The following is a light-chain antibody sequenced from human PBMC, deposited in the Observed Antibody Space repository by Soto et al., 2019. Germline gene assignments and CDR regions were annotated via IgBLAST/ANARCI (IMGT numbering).Light chain of an antibody. J-gene: IGKJ4*01. V-gene: IGKV3-20*01. Sequence: EMVMTQSPATLSVSPGERAPLSCRASQSVSGSYLAWYQQKPGQAPRLLIYGASSRATGIPDRFSGSGSGTDFTLTISRLEPEDFAVYYCQQYGSSPLTFDGGTKVDIK. CDR2: GAS. CDR1: QSVSGSY. CDR3: QQYGSSPLT.